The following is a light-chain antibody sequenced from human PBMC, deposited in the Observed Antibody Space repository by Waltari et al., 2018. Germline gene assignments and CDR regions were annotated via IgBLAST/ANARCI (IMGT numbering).Light chain of an antibody. CDR2: KGI. Sequence: QTVVTQEPSLSVSPGGTVTLTCALSSGSVSSTSYPTWYQQNPGQPPRTLVYKGIRRSSGVPDRFSGSILGNTAALTITGAQADDESDYYCSMYMGSGVWVFGGGTKLTVL. J-gene: IGLJ3*02. CDR1: SGSVSSTSY. V-gene: IGLV8-61*01. CDR3: SMYMGSGVWV.